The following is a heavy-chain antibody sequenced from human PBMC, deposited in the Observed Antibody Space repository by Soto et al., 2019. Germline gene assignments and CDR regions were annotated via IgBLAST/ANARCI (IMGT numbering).Heavy chain of an antibody. J-gene: IGHJ4*02. D-gene: IGHD2-8*02. V-gene: IGHV4-31*03. Sequence: SETLSLTCTVSGDSISSVGYYWSWIRQHPGKGLEWIGYIYSNGYTYYNPSLESRVTISLDTSKNQFSLKLTSVTAADTAVYYCARDKITGLFDYWGQGTLVTVSS. CDR2: IYSNGYT. CDR1: GDSISSVGYY. CDR3: ARDKITGLFDY.